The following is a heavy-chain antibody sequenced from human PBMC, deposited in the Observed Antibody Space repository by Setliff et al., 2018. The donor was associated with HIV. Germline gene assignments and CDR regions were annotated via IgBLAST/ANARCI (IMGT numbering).Heavy chain of an antibody. J-gene: IGHJ6*03. D-gene: IGHD5-12*01. V-gene: IGHV1-18*01. CDR3: ARAREMATINYYYNYLDV. CDR2: ISAYNGNT. Sequence: ASVKVSCKASGYTFTSYGISWVRQAPGQGLEWMGWISAYNGNTNYAQKLQGRVTMTTDTSTNTAYMELRSLRSDDTAVYYCARAREMATINYYYNYLDVWGKGTTVTVSS. CDR1: GYTFTSYG.